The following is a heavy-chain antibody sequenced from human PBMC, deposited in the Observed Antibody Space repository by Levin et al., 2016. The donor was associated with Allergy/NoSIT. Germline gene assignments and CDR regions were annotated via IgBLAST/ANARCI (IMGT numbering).Heavy chain of an antibody. Sequence: GESLKISCAASGFTFSSYAMHWVRQAPGKGLEWVAVISYDGSNKYYADSVKGRFTISRDNSKNTLYLQMNSLRAEDTAVYYCARIGSGNYYYGSGRPGMDVWGQGTTVTVSS. CDR1: GFTFSSYA. D-gene: IGHD3-10*01. J-gene: IGHJ6*02. V-gene: IGHV3-30-3*01. CDR3: ARIGSGNYYYGSGRPGMDV. CDR2: ISYDGSNK.